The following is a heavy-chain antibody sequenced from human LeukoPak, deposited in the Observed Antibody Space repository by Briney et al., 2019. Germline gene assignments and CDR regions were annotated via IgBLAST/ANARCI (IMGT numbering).Heavy chain of an antibody. CDR3: ARHPDYYDSSGYAWLAY. D-gene: IGHD3-22*01. CDR1: GYTFTSYG. V-gene: IGHV1-18*01. J-gene: IGHJ4*02. Sequence: ASVKVSCKASGYTFTSYGISWVRQAPGQGLEWMGWISAYNGNTNYAQKLQGGVTMTTDTSTSTAYMELRSLRSDDTAVYYCARHPDYYDSSGYAWLAYWGQGTLVTVSS. CDR2: ISAYNGNT.